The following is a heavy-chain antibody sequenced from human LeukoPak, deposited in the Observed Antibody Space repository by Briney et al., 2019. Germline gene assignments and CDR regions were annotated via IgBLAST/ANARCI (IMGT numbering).Heavy chain of an antibody. Sequence: PGGSLRLSCAASGFSFSCCAMGWVRQAPGKGLEWVSAIRGSGGSTSYADSVKGRFTISRDSSKNTLYLQMNTLRADDTAVYYCAKDWSTTSWYPFAYWGQGALVTVSS. CDR1: GFSFSCCA. CDR2: IRGSGGST. J-gene: IGHJ4*02. CDR3: AKDWSTTSWYPFAY. D-gene: IGHD2-2*01. V-gene: IGHV3-23*01.